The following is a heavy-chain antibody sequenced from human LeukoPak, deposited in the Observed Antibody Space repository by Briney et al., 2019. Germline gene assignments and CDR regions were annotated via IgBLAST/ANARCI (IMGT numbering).Heavy chain of an antibody. J-gene: IGHJ3*02. CDR1: GFTFSSYW. V-gene: IGHV3-7*01. CDR2: IKQDGSGK. CDR3: ATEAYKWNIDVFDI. Sequence: HPGGSLRLACAASGFTFSSYWMSWVRQAPGKGLAWVANIKQDGSGKYYVDSVKGRFTISRDNAKNSLYLQMNSLRAEDTAVYYCATEAYKWNIDVFDIWGQGTMVTVSS. D-gene: IGHD1/OR15-1a*01.